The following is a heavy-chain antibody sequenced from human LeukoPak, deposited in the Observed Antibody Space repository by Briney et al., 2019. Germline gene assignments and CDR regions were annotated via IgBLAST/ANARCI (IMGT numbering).Heavy chain of an antibody. V-gene: IGHV4-59*01. CDR1: GGSISSYY. D-gene: IGHD6-6*01. CDR2: IYYSGST. CDR3: ARLYSSSRYYYMDV. Sequence: SETLSLTCTVSGGSISSYYWSWIRQPPGKGLEWIGYIYYSGSTNYNPSLKSRVTISVDTSKNQFSLKLSSVTAADTAVYYCARLYSSSRYYYMDVWGKGTTVTVSS. J-gene: IGHJ6*03.